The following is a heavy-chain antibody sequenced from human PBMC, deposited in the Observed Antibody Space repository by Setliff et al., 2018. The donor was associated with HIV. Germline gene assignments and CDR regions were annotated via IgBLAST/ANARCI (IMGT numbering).Heavy chain of an antibody. J-gene: IGHJ5*02. D-gene: IGHD5-12*01. CDR3: ARDQGFRDIPKRVYWFDP. V-gene: IGHV3-11*04. Sequence: GGSLRLSCAASGFTFSDYYMNWVRQAPGKGLEWVSSISTSSTIYYADSVKGRFTISRDNAKNSLYLQMNSLGAEDTAVYYCARDQGFRDIPKRVYWFDPWGQGTLVTVSS. CDR1: GFTFSDYY. CDR2: ISTSSTI.